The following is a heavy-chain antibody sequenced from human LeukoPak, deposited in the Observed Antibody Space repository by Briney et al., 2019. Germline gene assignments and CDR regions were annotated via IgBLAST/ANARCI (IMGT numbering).Heavy chain of an antibody. D-gene: IGHD1-26*01. J-gene: IGHJ3*02. CDR2: ISAYNGNT. CDR3: ARGCIEGATGGLDAFDI. CDR1: GGTFSSYA. V-gene: IGHV1-18*01. Sequence: GSSVKVSCKASGGTFSSYAISWVRQAPGQGLEWMGWISAYNGNTNYAQKLQGRVTMTTDTSTSTAYMELRSLRSDDTAVYYCARGCIEGATGGLDAFDIWGQGTMVTVSS.